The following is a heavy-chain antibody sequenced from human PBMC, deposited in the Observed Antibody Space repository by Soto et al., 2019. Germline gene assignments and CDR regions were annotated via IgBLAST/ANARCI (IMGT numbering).Heavy chain of an antibody. CDR2: ISSDGSDK. CDR1: GFTFRNFG. D-gene: IGHD3-16*01. J-gene: IGHJ4*02. Sequence: QVQVVESGGGVVQPGRSLRLSCAASGFTFRNFGMHWVRQAPGKGLEWVAAISSDGSDKYYSDSEKGRFTISRDNSKNTLFLQMYSLRVEDTAVYYCAKGSDVARQELDYWGQGTLVTVSS. V-gene: IGHV3-30*18. CDR3: AKGSDVARQELDY.